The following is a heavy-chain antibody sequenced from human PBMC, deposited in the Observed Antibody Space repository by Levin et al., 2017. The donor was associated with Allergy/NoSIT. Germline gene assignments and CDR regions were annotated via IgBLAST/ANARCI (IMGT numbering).Heavy chain of an antibody. J-gene: IGHJ5*02. V-gene: IGHV3-30*18. D-gene: IGHD5-12*01. CDR1: GFTFSSYG. Sequence: GESLKISCAASGFTFSSYGMHWVRQAPGKGLEWVAVISYDGSNKYYADSVKGRFTISRDNSKNTLYLQMNSLRAEDTAVYYCAKDRWGYSGQTLAWGQGTLVTVSS. CDR3: AKDRWGYSGQTLA. CDR2: ISYDGSNK.